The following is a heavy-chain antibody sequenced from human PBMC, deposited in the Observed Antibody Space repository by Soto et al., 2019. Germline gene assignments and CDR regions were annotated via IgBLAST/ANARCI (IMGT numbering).Heavy chain of an antibody. V-gene: IGHV1-8*01. CDR1: GYTFTSYD. CDR2: MNPNSGNT. CDR3: ARGYCSGGSCYSRPGPYYYYYYMDV. D-gene: IGHD2-15*01. Sequence: GASVKVSCKASGYTFTSYDINWVRQATGQGLEWMGWMNPNSGNTGYAQKFQGRVTMTRNTSISTAYMELSSLRSEDTAVYYCARGYCSGGSCYSRPGPYYYYYYMDVWGKGTTVTVSS. J-gene: IGHJ6*03.